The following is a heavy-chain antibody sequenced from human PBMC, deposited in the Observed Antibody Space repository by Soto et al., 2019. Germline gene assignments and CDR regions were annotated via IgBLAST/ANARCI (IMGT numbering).Heavy chain of an antibody. CDR1: GYTFNSYG. CDR3: ASTTVTTKGRSSHDAFDI. D-gene: IGHD4-17*01. CDR2: ITAYNGNT. J-gene: IGHJ3*02. Sequence: ASVKVSCKASGYTFNSYGISWVRQAPGQGLEWMGWITAYNGNTNYAQKLQGRVTMTTDRSTSTAYMELSSLRSDDTAMYYCASTTVTTKGRSSHDAFDIWGQGTMVTVSS. V-gene: IGHV1-18*01.